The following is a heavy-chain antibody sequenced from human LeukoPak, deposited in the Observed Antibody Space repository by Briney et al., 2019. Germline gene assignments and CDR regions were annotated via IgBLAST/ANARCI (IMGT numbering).Heavy chain of an antibody. J-gene: IGHJ6*03. CDR3: IRTLIVATSPYMDV. V-gene: IGHV3-74*01. D-gene: IGHD5-12*01. CDR2: VNSDGTGT. Sequence: GGSLRLSCAASGFTFSSYWMHWVRQAPGKGLVLVSRVNSDGTGTTYADSVEGRFTISGDNAKNTVYLQMNSLRAEDTAIYYCIRTLIVATSPYMDVWGKGTTVTASS. CDR1: GFTFSSYW.